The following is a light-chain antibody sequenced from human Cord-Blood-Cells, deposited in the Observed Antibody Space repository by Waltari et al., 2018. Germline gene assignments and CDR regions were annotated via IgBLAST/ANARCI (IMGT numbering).Light chain of an antibody. V-gene: IGLV1-44*01. J-gene: IGLJ2*01. CDR2: SND. CDR3: AEWYDSLNGYEV. CDR1: SSNNGSET. Sequence: QPLLTQPPSASGTPGQRVTISCSGSSSNNGSETVNRYQQLPGTAPKPLLKSNDQRPSELPDGFTRSKPGTSTCLAIRGHQSEDETNYYYAEWYDSLNGYEVFGEGTKLTVL.